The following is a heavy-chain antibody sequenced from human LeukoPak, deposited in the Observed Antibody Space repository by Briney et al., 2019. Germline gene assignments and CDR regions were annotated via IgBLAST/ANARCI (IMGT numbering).Heavy chain of an antibody. Sequence: GASVKVSCKASGYTFTGYYMHWVRQAPGQGLEWMGWINPNSGGTNYAQKFQGRVTMTRDTSISTAYMELSRLRSDDTAVYYCARERRRVVVPGDDAFDIWGQGTMVTVSS. CDR3: ARERRRVVVPGDDAFDI. V-gene: IGHV1-2*02. D-gene: IGHD3-22*01. CDR1: GYTFTGYY. J-gene: IGHJ3*02. CDR2: INPNSGGT.